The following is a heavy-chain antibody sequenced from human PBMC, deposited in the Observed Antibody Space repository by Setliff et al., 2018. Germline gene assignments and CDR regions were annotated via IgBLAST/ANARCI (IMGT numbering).Heavy chain of an antibody. CDR2: TIPMFGTT. CDR1: GGTFRSYG. CDR3: VREGVHSRSSTDYRYYMDV. J-gene: IGHJ6*03. V-gene: IGHV1-69*05. Sequence: SVKVSCKASGGTFRSYGISWVRQAPGQGHEWMGGTIPMFGTTNYARKFQGRVTIITDESTSTAYMQLSSLGSEDTAVYYCVREGVHSRSSTDYRYYMDVWGKGTTVTVSS. D-gene: IGHD6-6*01.